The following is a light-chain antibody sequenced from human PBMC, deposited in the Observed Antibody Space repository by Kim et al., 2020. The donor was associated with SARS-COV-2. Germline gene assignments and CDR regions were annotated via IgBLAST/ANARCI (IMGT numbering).Light chain of an antibody. CDR3: QQSHSTPLLT. CDR2: GAS. V-gene: IGKV1-39*01. Sequence: DIQMTQSPSSLAASVGDRVTIGCRASQSISTYLNWYQQKPGKAPKLLIYGASTLQSGVPSRFSGSGSGTDFILTISSLQPEDFATCYCQQSHSTPLLTFGGGTKVDIK. J-gene: IGKJ4*01. CDR1: QSISTY.